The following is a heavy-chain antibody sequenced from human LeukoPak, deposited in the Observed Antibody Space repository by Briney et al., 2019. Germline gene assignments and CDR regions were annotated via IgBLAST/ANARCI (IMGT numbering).Heavy chain of an antibody. J-gene: IGHJ4*02. V-gene: IGHV4-34*01. Sequence: SETLSLTCAVYGGPFSGYYWSWIRQPPGKGLEWIGEINHSGSTNYNPSLKSRVTISVDTSKNQFSLKLSSVTAADTAVYYCARRYVVVTAIFDYWGQGTLVTVSS. D-gene: IGHD2-21*02. CDR3: ARRYVVVTAIFDY. CDR2: INHSGST. CDR1: GGPFSGYY.